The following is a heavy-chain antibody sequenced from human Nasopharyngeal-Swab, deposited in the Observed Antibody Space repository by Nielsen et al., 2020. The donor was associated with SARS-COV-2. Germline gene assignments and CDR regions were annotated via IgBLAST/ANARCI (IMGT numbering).Heavy chain of an antibody. CDR1: GGPISSYY. D-gene: IGHD6-19*01. J-gene: IGHJ6*02. CDR2: IYTSGST. Sequence: SETLSLTCTVSGGPISSYYWSWTRQPAGKGLEWIGRIYTSGSTNYNPSLKSRVTMSVDTSKNQFTLKLSSVTAADTAVYYCARDPTLAVETETTYYYYGMDVWGQGTTVTVSS. CDR3: ARDPTLAVETETTYYYYGMDV. V-gene: IGHV4-4*07.